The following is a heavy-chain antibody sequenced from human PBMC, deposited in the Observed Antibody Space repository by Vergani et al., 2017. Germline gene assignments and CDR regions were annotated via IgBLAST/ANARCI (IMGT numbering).Heavy chain of an antibody. CDR1: GFTFSSYG. CDR2: IYSGGST. D-gene: IGHD3-16*02. CDR3: ARDRYAH. Sequence: QVQLVESGGGVVQPGRSLRLSCAASGFTFSSYGMHWVRQAPGKGLEWVSVIYSGGSTYYADSVKGRFTISRDNSKNTLYLPMNSRRAEDTAVYYCARDRYAHWGQGTLVTVSS. V-gene: IGHV3-NL1*01. J-gene: IGHJ4*02.